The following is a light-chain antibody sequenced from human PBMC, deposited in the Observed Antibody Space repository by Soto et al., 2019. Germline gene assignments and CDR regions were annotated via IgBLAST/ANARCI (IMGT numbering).Light chain of an antibody. J-gene: IGKJ2*01. V-gene: IGKV3-15*01. CDR1: QSVSRN. CDR2: GAS. Sequence: EIVMTQSPATLSVSPGERATLSCRASQSVSRNLAWYQQKPGQAPRLLIQGASTRATGIPARFSGSGSGTEFTLTISSLQSEDFAVYYCQQYNNWPYTFGQGTKLEIK. CDR3: QQYNNWPYT.